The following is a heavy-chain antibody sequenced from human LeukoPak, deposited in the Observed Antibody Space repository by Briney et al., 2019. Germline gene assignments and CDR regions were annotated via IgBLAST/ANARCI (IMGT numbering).Heavy chain of an antibody. CDR2: ISSSSSYI. CDR1: GFTFSSYS. Sequence: PGGSLRLSCAASGFTFSSYSMNWVRQAPGKGLEWVSSISSSSSYIYYADSVKGRFTISRDNAKNSLYLQMNSLRAEDTAVYYCARDENPVDDAFDIWGQGTMVTVSS. J-gene: IGHJ3*02. V-gene: IGHV3-21*01. CDR3: ARDENPVDDAFDI.